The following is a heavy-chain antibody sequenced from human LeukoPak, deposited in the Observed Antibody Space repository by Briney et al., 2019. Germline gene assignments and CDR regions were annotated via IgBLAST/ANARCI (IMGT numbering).Heavy chain of an antibody. CDR3: AKGGQTGRFDY. CDR1: GFTFNSYA. CDR2: ITNSGGNT. V-gene: IGHV3-23*01. J-gene: IGHJ4*02. Sequence: GGSLRLSCAASGFTFNSYAMSWVRQAPGKGLEWVSGITNSGGNTYYADSVKGRFTISRDNSKSTLYLQMNSLRAEDTAVFYCAKGGQTGRFDYWGQGALVTVSS. D-gene: IGHD5-12*01.